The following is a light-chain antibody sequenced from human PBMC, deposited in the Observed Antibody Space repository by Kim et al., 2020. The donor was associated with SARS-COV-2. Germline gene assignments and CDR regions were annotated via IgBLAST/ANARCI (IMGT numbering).Light chain of an antibody. CDR3: QQYYTTPYT. CDR1: QSVLYSSNNKNY. J-gene: IGKJ2*01. V-gene: IGKV4-1*01. Sequence: DIVMTQSPDSLAVSLGERATINCKSSQSVLYSSNNKNYLAWYQQKPGQPPQLLIYWASTRDSGVPDRFSGSGSGTDFTLTISSLQAEDVAVYYCQQYYTTPYTFGQGNKLEI. CDR2: WAS.